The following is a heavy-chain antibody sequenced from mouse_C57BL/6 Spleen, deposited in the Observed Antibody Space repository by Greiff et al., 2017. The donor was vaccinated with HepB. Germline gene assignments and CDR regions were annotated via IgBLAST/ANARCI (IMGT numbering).Heavy chain of an antibody. CDR2: INPNNGGT. J-gene: IGHJ2*01. Sequence: EVQLQQSGPELVKPGASVKISCKASGYTFTDYYMNWVKQSHGKSLEWIGDINPNNGGTSYNQKFKGKATLTVDKSSSTAYMELRSLTSEDSAVYYCSRSAVIKNYFDYWGQGTTLTVSS. CDR1: GYTFTDYY. V-gene: IGHV1-26*01. CDR3: SRSAVIKNYFDY.